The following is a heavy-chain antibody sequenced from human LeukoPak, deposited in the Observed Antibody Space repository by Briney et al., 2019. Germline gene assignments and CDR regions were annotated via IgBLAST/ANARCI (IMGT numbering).Heavy chain of an antibody. V-gene: IGHV4-59*08. Sequence: SETLSLTCTVSGGSISSYYWSWIRQPPGKGLEWIGYIYYSGSTNYTPSLKSRVTISVDTSKTQFSLKLSSVTAADTAVYYCARHGAEYSGSYYGWFDPWGQGTLVTVSS. J-gene: IGHJ5*02. D-gene: IGHD1-26*01. CDR1: GGSISSYY. CDR3: ARHGAEYSGSYYGWFDP. CDR2: IYYSGST.